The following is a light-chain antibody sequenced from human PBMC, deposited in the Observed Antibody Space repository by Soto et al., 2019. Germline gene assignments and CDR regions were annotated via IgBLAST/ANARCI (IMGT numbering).Light chain of an antibody. CDR3: QQYNNCPPWP. Sequence: EIVMTQSPATLSVSPGERATLSCRASQSVSSNLAWYQQKPGQAPRLLIYGASTRSTGIPARFSGSGSGTEFTLTISSLQSEDFAVYYWQQYNNCPPWPFGQWTTVEIK. V-gene: IGKV3-15*01. J-gene: IGKJ1*01. CDR2: GAS. CDR1: QSVSSN.